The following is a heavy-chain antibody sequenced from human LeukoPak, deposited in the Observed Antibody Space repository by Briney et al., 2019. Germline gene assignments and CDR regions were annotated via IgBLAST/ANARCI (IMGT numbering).Heavy chain of an antibody. CDR3: ARDVDTAMAFDY. D-gene: IGHD5-18*01. V-gene: IGHV1-69*04. Sequence: RASVRVSCKASGGTFSSYAISWVRQAPGQGLEWMGRIIPILGIANYAQKFQGRVTITADKSTSTAYMELSSLRSEDTAVYYCARDVDTAMAFDYWGQGTLVIVSS. CDR1: GGTFSSYA. CDR2: IIPILGIA. J-gene: IGHJ4*02.